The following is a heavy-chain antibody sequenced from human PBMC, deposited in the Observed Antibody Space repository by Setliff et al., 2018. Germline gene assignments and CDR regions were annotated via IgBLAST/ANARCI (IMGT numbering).Heavy chain of an antibody. J-gene: IGHJ3*02. CDR3: VRSRDSGFYHQRDAYDI. V-gene: IGHV1-8*01. Sequence: ASVKVSCKASGYSFTSYDINWVRLAAGQGLEWMGWVSPIDDGKPGYAQKFQGRVTITWVTSISTAYMELSSLRSEDTAVYYCVRSRDSGFYHQRDAYDIWGQGTMVTVSS. D-gene: IGHD1-26*01. CDR1: GYSFTSYD. CDR2: VSPIDDGKP.